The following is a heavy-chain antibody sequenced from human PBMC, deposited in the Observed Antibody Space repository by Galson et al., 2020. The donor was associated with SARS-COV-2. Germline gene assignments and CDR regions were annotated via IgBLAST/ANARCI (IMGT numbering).Heavy chain of an antibody. V-gene: IGHV1-69*06. J-gene: IGHJ6*02. CDR2: IIPIFGTA. CDR3: AGGDDSSSWSPRDLDYYGMDV. Sequence: SVKVSCKASGGTFSSYAISWVRQAPGQGLEWMGGIIPIFGTANYAQKFQGRVTITADKSTSTAYMELSSLRSEDTAVYYCAGGDDSSSWSPRDLDYYGMDVWGQGTTVTVSS. CDR1: GGTFSSYA. D-gene: IGHD6-13*01.